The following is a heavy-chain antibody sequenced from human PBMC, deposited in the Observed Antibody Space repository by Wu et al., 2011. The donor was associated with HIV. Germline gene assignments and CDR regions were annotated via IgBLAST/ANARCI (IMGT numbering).Heavy chain of an antibody. D-gene: IGHD5-18*01. J-gene: IGHJ2*01. CDR3: ARDGSYGHWYLDL. CDR1: GGTFSSYV. CDR2: IIPMFGTT. V-gene: IGHV1-69*15. Sequence: QVQLVQSGAEVKKPGSSVKVSCKASGGTFSSYVINWVRQAPGQGLEWMGRIIPMFGTTNYAQKFQGRVTITADESTSTAYMELSNVRSEDTAVYCCARDGSYGHWYLDLWAVAPSSLSPQ.